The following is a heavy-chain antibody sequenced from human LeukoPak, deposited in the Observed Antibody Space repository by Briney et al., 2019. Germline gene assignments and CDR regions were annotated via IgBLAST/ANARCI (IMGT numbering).Heavy chain of an antibody. CDR2: ISGSGGST. J-gene: IGHJ5*02. V-gene: IGHV3-23*01. CDR3: ATETTAGWFDP. D-gene: IGHD4-11*01. Sequence: GGSLRLSCAASGFTFADYAMHWVRHTPGKGLEWVSAISGSGGSTYYADSVKGRFTISRDNSKNTLYLQMNSLRAEDTAVYYCATETTAGWFDPWGQGTLVTVSS. CDR1: GFTFADYA.